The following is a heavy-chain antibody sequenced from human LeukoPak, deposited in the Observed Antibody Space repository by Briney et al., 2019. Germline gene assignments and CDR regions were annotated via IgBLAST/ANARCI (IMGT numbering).Heavy chain of an antibody. Sequence: SVKVSCKASGGTFSSYAISWVRQAPGQGFEWLGGIIPIFGTANYAQKFQGRVTITADESTSTAYMELSSLRSEDTAVYYCATDLDGTTGTYYFDYWGQGTLVAVSS. CDR3: ATDLDGTTGTYYFDY. V-gene: IGHV1-69*13. J-gene: IGHJ4*02. CDR1: GGTFSSYA. D-gene: IGHD1-1*01. CDR2: IIPIFGTA.